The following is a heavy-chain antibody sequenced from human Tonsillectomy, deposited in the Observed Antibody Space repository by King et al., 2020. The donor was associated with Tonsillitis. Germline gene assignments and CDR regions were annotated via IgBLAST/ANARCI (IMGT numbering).Heavy chain of an antibody. CDR1: GFTFSSYA. CDR2: ISSNGGST. D-gene: IGHD3-22*01. J-gene: IGHJ6*03. V-gene: IGHV3-64D*06. CDR3: VKNGEEYYDGISRYYYYMDV. Sequence: VQLVESGGGLVQPGGSLRLSCSASGFTFSSYAMHWVRQAPGKGLEFVSAISSNGGSTYYADSVKGRFTISRDNSKNTLYLQMRSLRAEDTAVYFCVKNGEEYYDGISRYYYYMDVWGKGTTVTVSS.